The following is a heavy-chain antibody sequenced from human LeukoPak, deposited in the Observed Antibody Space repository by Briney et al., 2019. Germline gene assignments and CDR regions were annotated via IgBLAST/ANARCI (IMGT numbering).Heavy chain of an antibody. V-gene: IGHV1-18*01. CDR1: GYTFTSYG. Sequence: GASVKVSCKASGYTFTSYGISWVRQAPGQGLEWMGWISAYNGNTNYAQNPQGRVTMTTETSTSTAYMDLRSLRSDDTAVYYCARPLYYDSTGYHQYYFDHWGQGTLVTVSS. J-gene: IGHJ4*02. CDR2: ISAYNGNT. D-gene: IGHD3-22*01. CDR3: ARPLYYDSTGYHQYYFDH.